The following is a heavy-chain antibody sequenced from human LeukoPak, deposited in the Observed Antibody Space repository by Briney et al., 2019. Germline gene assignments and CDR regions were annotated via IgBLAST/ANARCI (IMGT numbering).Heavy chain of an antibody. J-gene: IGHJ6*03. CDR1: GYSISSGYY. Sequence: PSETLSLTCTVSGYSISSGYYWGWIRQPPGKGLEWIGSIYHSGSTYYNPSLKSRVTVSVDTSKNQFSLKLSSVTAADTAVYYCARKPPPGYYYMDVWGKGTTVTVSS. D-gene: IGHD1-14*01. CDR2: IYHSGST. CDR3: ARKPPPGYYYMDV. V-gene: IGHV4-38-2*02.